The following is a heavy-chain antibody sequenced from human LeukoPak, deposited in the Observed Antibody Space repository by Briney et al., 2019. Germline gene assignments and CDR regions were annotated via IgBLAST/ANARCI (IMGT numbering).Heavy chain of an antibody. Sequence: SQTLSLTCTVSGGSISSGSYYWSWIRQPAGKGLEWIGRIYTSGSTNYNPSLKSRVTISVDTSKNQFSLKLSSVTAADTAVYYCARDRVVPAAGRLPGAFDIWGQGTMVTVSS. CDR1: GGSISSGSYY. V-gene: IGHV4-61*02. J-gene: IGHJ3*02. CDR3: ARDRVVPAAGRLPGAFDI. D-gene: IGHD2-2*01. CDR2: IYTSGST.